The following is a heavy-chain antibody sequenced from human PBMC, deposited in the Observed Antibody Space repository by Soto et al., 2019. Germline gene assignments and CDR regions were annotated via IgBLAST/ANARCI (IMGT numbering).Heavy chain of an antibody. J-gene: IGHJ4*02. V-gene: IGHV1-69*02. D-gene: IGHD2-2*01. CDR2: IIPILGVA. CDR1: GGTFSSYT. CDR3: AIVVVPAAISVFDY. Sequence: QVQLVQSGAEVKKPGSSVKVSCKASGGTFSSYTISWVRQAPGQGLEWMGRIIPILGVANYAQKFQGRVTXXAXKXXSTAYMELSSLRSEDTAVYYCAIVVVPAAISVFDYWGQGTLVTVSS.